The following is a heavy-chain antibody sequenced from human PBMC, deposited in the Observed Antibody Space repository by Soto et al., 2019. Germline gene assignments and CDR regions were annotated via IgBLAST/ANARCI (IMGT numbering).Heavy chain of an antibody. CDR3: AREGVEYATGWFDP. CDR1: GYTFTSYG. J-gene: IGHJ5*02. Sequence: GPPVKVSCKASGYTFTSYGISWVRQAPGQGLVWMGWISAYNGNTNYAQKLQGRATMTTDTSTSTAYMELRSLRSDDTAVYYCAREGVEYATGWFDPWGQGTLVTVSS. D-gene: IGHD2-8*02. CDR2: ISAYNGNT. V-gene: IGHV1-18*01.